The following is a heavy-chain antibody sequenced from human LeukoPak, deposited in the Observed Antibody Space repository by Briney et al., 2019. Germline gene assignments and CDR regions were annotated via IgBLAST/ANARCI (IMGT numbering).Heavy chain of an antibody. D-gene: IGHD6-13*01. CDR1: GGSISSYY. CDR2: IYYSGST. Sequence: SETLSLTCAVSGGSISSYYWSWIRQPPGKGLEWIGYIYYSGSTNYNPSLKSRVTISVDTSKNQFSLKLSSVTAADTAVYYCARAGPWYDYWGQGTLVTVSS. V-gene: IGHV4-59*01. CDR3: ARAGPWYDY. J-gene: IGHJ4*02.